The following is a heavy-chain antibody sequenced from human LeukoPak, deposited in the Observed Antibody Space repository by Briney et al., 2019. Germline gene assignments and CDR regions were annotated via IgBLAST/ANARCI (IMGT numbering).Heavy chain of an antibody. J-gene: IGHJ6*02. CDR1: GYTFTGYY. V-gene: IGHV1-2*02. CDR3: ARATYYDILWDYYYGMDV. CDR2: INPNSGGT. Sequence: ASVKVSCKTSGYTFTGYYMHWVRQAPGQGLEWMGWINPNSGGTNYAQKFQGRVTMTTDTSISTAYMELSTLTSDHTAVYYCARATYYDILWDYYYGMDVWGQGTTVTVSS. D-gene: IGHD3-9*01.